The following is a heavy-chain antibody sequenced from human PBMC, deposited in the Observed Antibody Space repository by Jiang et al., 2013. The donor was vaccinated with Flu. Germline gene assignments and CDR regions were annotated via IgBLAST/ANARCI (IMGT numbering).Heavy chain of an antibody. D-gene: IGHD4-17*01. Sequence: SLRLSCAASGFTFSSYGMHWVRQAPGKGLEWVAVIWYDGSNKYYADSVKGRFTISRDNSKNTLYLQMNSLRAEDTAVYYCARDRGTVTHYYYYYGMDVWGQGTTVTVSS. V-gene: IGHV3-33*01. CDR2: IWYDGSNK. CDR3: ARDRGTVTHYYYYYGMDV. J-gene: IGHJ6*02. CDR1: GFTFSSYG.